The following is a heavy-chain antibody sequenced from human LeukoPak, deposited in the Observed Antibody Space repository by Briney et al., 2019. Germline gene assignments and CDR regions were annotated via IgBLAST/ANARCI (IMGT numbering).Heavy chain of an antibody. D-gene: IGHD3-16*01. V-gene: IGHV7-4-1*02. CDR3: ARDHWGTLDYYGMDV. Sequence: ASVKVSCKASGYTFTNNAINWVRQAPGQRLEWMGWINTNTGNPSYAQGFTGRFVFSLDTSVSTAYLQISSLKAEDTAVYYCARDHWGTLDYYGMDVWGQGTTVTVSS. CDR1: GYTFTNNA. CDR2: INTNTGNP. J-gene: IGHJ6*02.